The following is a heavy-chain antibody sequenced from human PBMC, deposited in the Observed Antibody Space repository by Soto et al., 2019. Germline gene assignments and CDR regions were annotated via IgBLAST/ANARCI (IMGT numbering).Heavy chain of an antibody. CDR2: LNPKDSFA. V-gene: IGHV5-10-1*01. J-gene: IGHJ5*02. CDR1: GFIFTSYW. CDR3: ARQLESWGEPHYFGA. D-gene: IGHD3-3*01. Sequence: GVSLQISCKASGFIFTSYWLSWVRQMPGKGLEWMGMLNPKDSFANYSPSFRGHVTISPDTSVTTAYLKWSSLKASDTAMYDAARQLESWGEPHYFGAWCQGTAVTVTS.